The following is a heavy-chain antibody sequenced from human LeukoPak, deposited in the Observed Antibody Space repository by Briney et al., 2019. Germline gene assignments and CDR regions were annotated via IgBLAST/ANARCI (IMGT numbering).Heavy chain of an antibody. D-gene: IGHD1-7*01. Sequence: GGSLRLSCAASGFTFSSYGMHWVRQAPGKGLEWVAVISYDGSNKYYADSVKGRFTISRDNAKNSLYLQMNSLRAEDTAVYYCARQSNWNYEGVIERDYWGQGTLVTVSS. CDR2: ISYDGSNK. CDR1: GFTFSSYG. V-gene: IGHV3-30*03. J-gene: IGHJ4*02. CDR3: ARQSNWNYEGVIERDY.